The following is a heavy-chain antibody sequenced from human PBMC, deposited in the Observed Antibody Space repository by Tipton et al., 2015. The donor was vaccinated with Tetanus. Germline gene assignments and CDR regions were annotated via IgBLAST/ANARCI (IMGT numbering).Heavy chain of an antibody. CDR1: GGSISSADYY. Sequence: LRLSCTVSGGSISSADYYWSWIRQPAGKGLEWIGHISNGNTDYTPSLKSRVTLSVDTSKNQFSLKLRSVTAADTAVYYCARGVTDGYNRRFDYWGQGTLVAVSP. CDR3: ARGVTDGYNRRFDY. V-gene: IGHV4-61*09. J-gene: IGHJ4*02. D-gene: IGHD5-24*01. CDR2: ISNGNT.